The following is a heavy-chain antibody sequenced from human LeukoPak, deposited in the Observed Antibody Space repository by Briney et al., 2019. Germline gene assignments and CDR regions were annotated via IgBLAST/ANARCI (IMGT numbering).Heavy chain of an antibody. D-gene: IGHD2/OR15-2a*01. CDR1: GGSISSYY. CDR2: IYNSGST. J-gene: IGHJ4*02. Sequence: SETLSLTCTVSGGSISSYYWSWIRQPPGKGLEWVGYIYNSGSTNYNPSLKSRVTISVDTSKNQFSLKMSSVTAADTAVYYCARRPTVTTFFDYWGQGTLVTVSS. V-gene: IGHV4-59*01. CDR3: ARRPTVTTFFDY.